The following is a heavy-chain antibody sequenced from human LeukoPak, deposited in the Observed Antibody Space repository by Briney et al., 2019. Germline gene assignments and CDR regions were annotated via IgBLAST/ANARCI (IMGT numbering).Heavy chain of an antibody. D-gene: IGHD6-13*01. Sequence: SETLSLTCAVYGGSFSGYYWSWIRQPPGKGLEWIGEINHSGSTNYNPSLKSRVTISVDTSKNQFSLKLSSVTAADTAVYYCARGKQQLDWGQGTLVTVSS. J-gene: IGHJ4*02. CDR2: INHSGST. CDR3: ARGKQQLD. V-gene: IGHV4-34*01. CDR1: GGSFSGYY.